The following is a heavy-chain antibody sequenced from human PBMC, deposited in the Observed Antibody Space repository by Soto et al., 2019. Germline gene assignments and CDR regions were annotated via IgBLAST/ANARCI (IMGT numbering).Heavy chain of an antibody. J-gene: IGHJ4*02. CDR2: IWYDGSNK. Sequence: QVQLVESGGGVVQPGRSLRLSCAASGFTFSSYGMHWVRQAPGKGLEWVAVIWYDGSNKYYADSVKGRFTISRDNSKNTLYLQVNSLRAEDTAVYYCARDTGRWLTIIDYWGQGTLVTVSS. CDR1: GFTFSSYG. V-gene: IGHV3-33*01. D-gene: IGHD1-26*01. CDR3: ARDTGRWLTIIDY.